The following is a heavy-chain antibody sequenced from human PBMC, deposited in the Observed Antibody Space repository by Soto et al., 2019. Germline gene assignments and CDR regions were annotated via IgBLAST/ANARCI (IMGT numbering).Heavy chain of an antibody. D-gene: IGHD2-21*02. CDR2: SIHIFGTT. V-gene: IGHV1-69*01. J-gene: IGHJ4*02. Sequence: VQLVQSGAEVKKPGSSVKVSCKASGGIFSNYPFIWVRQAPGQGLDWMGGSIHIFGTTDYGQRFQGRVTITADESTNTAYMELSSLRSDDTAVYYCARGLYCGGGCYSHFDYWGQGTLVTVSS. CDR1: GGIFSNYP. CDR3: ARGLYCGGGCYSHFDY.